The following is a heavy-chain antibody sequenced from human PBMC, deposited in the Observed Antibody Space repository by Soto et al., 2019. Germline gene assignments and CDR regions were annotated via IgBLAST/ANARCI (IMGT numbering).Heavy chain of an antibody. J-gene: IGHJ3*02. D-gene: IGHD3-16*01. CDR2: ISGSGGST. V-gene: IGHV3-23*01. Sequence: PVGSLRLSCAASGFTFSSYAMSWVRQAPGKGLEWVSAISGSGGSTYYADSVKGRFTISRDNSKNTLYLQMNSLRAEDTAVYYCVLMITLGGAFDIWGQGTMVTVSS. CDR3: VLMITLGGAFDI. CDR1: GFTFSSYA.